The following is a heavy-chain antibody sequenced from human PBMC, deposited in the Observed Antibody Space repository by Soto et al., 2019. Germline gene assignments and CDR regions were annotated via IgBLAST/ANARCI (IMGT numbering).Heavy chain of an antibody. CDR3: ARRLYYDSSGFEGGGMDV. CDR2: IHYIGST. J-gene: IGHJ6*02. CDR1: GGSISSGDYD. Sequence: SETLSLSCTVSGGSISSGDYDWSWIRQPPGKGLEWIGNIHYIGSTYHNPSLKSRVTISVDTSKNQFSLKLSSVTAADTAVYYCARRLYYDSSGFEGGGMDVWGQGTTVTVSS. V-gene: IGHV4-30-4*01. D-gene: IGHD3-22*01.